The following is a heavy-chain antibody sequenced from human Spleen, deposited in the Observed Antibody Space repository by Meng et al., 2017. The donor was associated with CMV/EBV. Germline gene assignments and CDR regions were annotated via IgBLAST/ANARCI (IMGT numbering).Heavy chain of an antibody. CDR3: ARKILPWPTDEGGEYYYYGMDV. J-gene: IGHJ6*02. CDR1: GFTFSSYG. V-gene: IGHV3-21*01. Sequence: GGSLRLSCAASGFTFSSYGMHWVRQAPGKGLNWVSSISSGGTYIHYPDSLRGRFTISRDNAKNSLYLQMNSLRAEDTAVYYCARKILPWPTDEGGEYYYYGMDVWGQGTTVTVSS. CDR2: ISSGGTYI. D-gene: IGHD2-15*01.